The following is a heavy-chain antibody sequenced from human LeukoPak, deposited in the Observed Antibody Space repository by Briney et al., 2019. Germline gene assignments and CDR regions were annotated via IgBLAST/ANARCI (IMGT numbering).Heavy chain of an antibody. Sequence: PGRSLRLSCAASGFTFSSYAMHWVRQAPGKGLEWVAVISYDGSNKYYADSVKGRFTISRDNSKNTLYLQMNSLRAEDTAVYYCARVRPTVTTRGPFGYWGQGTLVTVSS. D-gene: IGHD4-17*01. V-gene: IGHV3-30*04. CDR1: GFTFSSYA. CDR2: ISYDGSNK. J-gene: IGHJ4*02. CDR3: ARVRPTVTTRGPFGY.